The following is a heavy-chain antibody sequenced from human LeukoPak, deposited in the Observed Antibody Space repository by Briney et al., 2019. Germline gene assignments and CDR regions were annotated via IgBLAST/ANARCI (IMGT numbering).Heavy chain of an antibody. CDR1: GFTFSSYG. D-gene: IGHD3-3*01. V-gene: IGHV3-30*03. CDR2: ISYDGSNK. J-gene: IGHJ4*02. CDR3: ASSFWSDYNDY. Sequence: GRSLRLSCAASGFTFSSYGMHWVRQAPGKGLEWVAVISYDGSNKYYADSVKGRFTISRDNSKNTLYLQMNSLRAEDTAVYYCASSFWSDYNDYWGQGTLVTVSS.